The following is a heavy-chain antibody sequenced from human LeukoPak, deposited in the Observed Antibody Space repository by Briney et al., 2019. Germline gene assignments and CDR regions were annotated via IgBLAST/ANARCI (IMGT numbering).Heavy chain of an antibody. CDR1: GFTFSSYN. D-gene: IGHD2-2*01. J-gene: IGHJ4*02. CDR3: ARSCTNCYSGFDY. CDR2: ITSSSSTI. Sequence: PGGSLRLSCAASGFTFSSYNMNWVRQAPGKGLEWVSYITSSSSTIYYADSVKGRFTISRDNAKNSLYLLMNSLRAEDTAVYYCARSCTNCYSGFDYWGQGTLVTVSS. V-gene: IGHV3-48*01.